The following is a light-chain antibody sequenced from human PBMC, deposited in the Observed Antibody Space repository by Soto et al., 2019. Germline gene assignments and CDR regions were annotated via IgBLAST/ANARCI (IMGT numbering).Light chain of an antibody. CDR3: QQYGDSTIT. V-gene: IGKV3-20*01. Sequence: EIVMTQSPATLSVSPGERATLSGRVGQNIQTNLAWYQQTAGQAPRVFIYGASSRETGVPDRFSGNGSGTEFTLTITRLEPEDFALYYCQQYGDSTITFGQGTRLEIK. CDR2: GAS. CDR1: QNIQTN. J-gene: IGKJ5*01.